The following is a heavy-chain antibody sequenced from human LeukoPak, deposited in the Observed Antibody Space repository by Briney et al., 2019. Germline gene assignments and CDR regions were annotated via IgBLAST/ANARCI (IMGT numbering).Heavy chain of an antibody. Sequence: GGSLRLSCAASGFAFSSYWMHWVRQAPGKGLVWVSLIKSDGRSTSYADSVKGRFTISRDNAKNTVYLQMNSLRVEDTAVYYCARDFKYSSDYWGQGTLVTVSS. CDR3: ARDFKYSSDY. D-gene: IGHD6-6*01. CDR2: IKSDGRST. V-gene: IGHV3-74*01. J-gene: IGHJ4*02. CDR1: GFAFSSYW.